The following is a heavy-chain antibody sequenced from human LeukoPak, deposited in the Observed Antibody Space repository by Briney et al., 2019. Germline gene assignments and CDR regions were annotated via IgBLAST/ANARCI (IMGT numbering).Heavy chain of an antibody. CDR2: IYYSGST. J-gene: IGHJ4*02. D-gene: IGHD4-17*01. CDR1: GYSISSGYY. Sequence: SETLSLTCTVSGYSISSGYYWGWIRQPPGKGLEWIGSIYYSGSTYYNPSLKSRVTISVDTSKNQFSLKLSSVTAADTAVYYCARHDKYGGYDYWGQGTLVTVSS. V-gene: IGHV4-38-2*02. CDR3: ARHDKYGGYDY.